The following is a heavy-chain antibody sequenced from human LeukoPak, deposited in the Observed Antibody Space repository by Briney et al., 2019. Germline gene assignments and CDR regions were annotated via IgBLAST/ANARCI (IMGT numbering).Heavy chain of an antibody. Sequence: SETLSLTCAVYGGSFSGYYWSWIRQPPGKGLEWIGEINHSGSTNYNPSLKSRVTISADTSKSQFSLKLSSVTAADTAVYYCARGLNPDYWGQGTLVTVSP. CDR2: INHSGST. J-gene: IGHJ4*02. CDR3: ARGLNPDY. V-gene: IGHV4-34*01. CDR1: GGSFSGYY.